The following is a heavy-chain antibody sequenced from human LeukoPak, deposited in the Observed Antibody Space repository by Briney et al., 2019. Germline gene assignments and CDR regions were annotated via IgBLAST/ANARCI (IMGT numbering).Heavy chain of an antibody. D-gene: IGHD3-9*01. CDR3: AKSGDVGLRYFDWLLPSFAY. CDR1: GFTFSSYG. CDR2: ISYDGSNK. J-gene: IGHJ4*02. Sequence: GGSLRLSCAASGFTFSSYGMHWVRQAPGKGLEWVAVISYDGSNKYYADSVKGRFTISRDNSKNTLYLQMNSLRAEDTAVYYCAKSGDVGLRYFDWLLPSFAYWGQGTLVTVSS. V-gene: IGHV3-30*18.